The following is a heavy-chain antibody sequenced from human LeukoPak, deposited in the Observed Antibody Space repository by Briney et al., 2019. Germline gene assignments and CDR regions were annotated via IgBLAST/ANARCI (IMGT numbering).Heavy chain of an antibody. J-gene: IGHJ3*02. D-gene: IGHD3-9*01. CDR1: GGAFTATY. V-gene: IGHV4-34*01. CDR3: ARRSTLNYEILTGPRRYAFDI. Sequence: PSETLSLTCAVYGGAFTATYWSWIRRPPGKGLDGSGSINHSGSTNYNPSLNSRITISVATSQKPFPTNTSAVTAADTAVYYCARRSTLNYEILTGPRRYAFDIWGQGTMVTVSS. CDR2: INHSGST.